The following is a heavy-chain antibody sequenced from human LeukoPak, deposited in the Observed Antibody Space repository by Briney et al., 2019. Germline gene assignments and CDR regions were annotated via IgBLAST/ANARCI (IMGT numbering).Heavy chain of an antibody. J-gene: IGHJ6*03. CDR2: ISQSGNT. D-gene: IGHD4-23*01. CDR3: ARSYTVVTFRSGYYYYYMDV. CDR1: GYSISSGYD. Sequence: PSETLSLTCTVSGYSISSGYDWGWMRQAPGKGLEWLGSISQSGNTYNNPSLKSRVTLSVDTSKNQFSLKLSSVTAADTAVYYCARSYTVVTFRSGYYYYYMDVWGKGTTVTVSS. V-gene: IGHV4-38-2*02.